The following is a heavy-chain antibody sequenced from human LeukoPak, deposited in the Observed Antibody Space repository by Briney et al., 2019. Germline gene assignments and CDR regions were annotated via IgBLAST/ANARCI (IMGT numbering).Heavy chain of an antibody. J-gene: IGHJ4*02. CDR1: GFTFSSYN. D-gene: IGHD2-21*02. Sequence: PGGSLRLSCAASGFTFSSYNMNWVRQAPGKGLEWVSSISSSSSYIYYADSVKGRFTISRDNAKNSLYLQMNSPRAEDTAVYYCARDPDFYCGGDCYGVDYWGQGTLVTVSS. CDR2: ISSSSSYI. V-gene: IGHV3-21*04. CDR3: ARDPDFYCGGDCYGVDY.